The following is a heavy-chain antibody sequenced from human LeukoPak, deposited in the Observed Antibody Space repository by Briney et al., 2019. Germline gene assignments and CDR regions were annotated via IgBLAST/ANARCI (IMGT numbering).Heavy chain of an antibody. CDR2: IIPIFGTA. CDR3: ARDAPSLGTREDYYYMDV. V-gene: IGHV1-69*05. Sequence: GASVKVSCKASGGTFSSYAISWVRQAPGQGLEWMGGIIPIFGTANYAQKFQGRVTITTDESTSTAYMELSSLRSEDTAVYYCARDAPSLGTREDYYYMDVWGKGTTVTVSS. CDR1: GGTFSSYA. J-gene: IGHJ6*03.